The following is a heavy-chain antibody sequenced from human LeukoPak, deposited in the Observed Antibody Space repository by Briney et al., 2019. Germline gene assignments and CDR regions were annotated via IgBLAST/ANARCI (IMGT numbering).Heavy chain of an antibody. CDR1: GGSISSSSYY. V-gene: IGHV4-39*01. D-gene: IGHD3-3*01. CDR2: IYYSGST. CDR3: ARPTSTYYDFWSGYYNGNWFDP. J-gene: IGHJ5*02. Sequence: SETLSLTCTVSGGSISSSSYYWGWIRQPPGKGLEWIGSIYYSGSTYYNPSPKSRVTISVDTSKNQFSLKLSSVTAADTAVYYCARPTSTYYDFWSGYYNGNWFDPWGQGTLVTVSS.